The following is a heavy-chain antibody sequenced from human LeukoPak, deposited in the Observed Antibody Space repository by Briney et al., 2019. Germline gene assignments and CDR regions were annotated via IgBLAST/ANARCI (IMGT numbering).Heavy chain of an antibody. CDR2: INTDGSST. Sequence: PGGSLRLSCAASGFTFSSYWMHWVRQAPGKGLVWVSRINTDGSSTSYADSVKGRFTISRDNAKNTLYLQMNSLRAEDTAVYYCAKDHRGSYFSLDYWGQGTLVTVSS. CDR3: AKDHRGSYFSLDY. CDR1: GFTFSSYW. J-gene: IGHJ4*02. D-gene: IGHD1-26*01. V-gene: IGHV3-74*01.